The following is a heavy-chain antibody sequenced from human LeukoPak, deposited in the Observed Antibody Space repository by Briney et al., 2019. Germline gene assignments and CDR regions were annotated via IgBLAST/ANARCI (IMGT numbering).Heavy chain of an antibody. CDR3: AKGQANYDILTGYFNQGLH. D-gene: IGHD3-9*01. CDR1: GFTFSSYG. V-gene: IGHV3-30*02. CDR2: IRYDGSNK. J-gene: IGHJ4*02. Sequence: HPGGSLRLSCAASGFTFSSYGMHWVRQAPGKGLEWVAFIRYDGSNKYYADSVKGRFTISRDNSKNTLYLQMNSLRAEDTAVYYCAKGQANYDILTGYFNQGLHWGQGTLVTVSS.